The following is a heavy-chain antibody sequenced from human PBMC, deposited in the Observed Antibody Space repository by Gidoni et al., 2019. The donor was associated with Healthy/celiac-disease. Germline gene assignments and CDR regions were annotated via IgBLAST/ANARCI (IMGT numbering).Heavy chain of an antibody. CDR3: ARGRYGAHGAFDI. CDR2: ISSSSSYI. J-gene: IGHJ3*02. Sequence: EVQLVESGGGLVKPGGSLRLSCAASGFTFSSYRMNWVRQAPGKGLEWVSSISSSSSYIYYADSVKGRFTISRDNAKNSRYLQMNSLRAEDTAVYYCARGRYGAHGAFDIWGQGTMVTVSS. CDR1: GFTFSSYR. V-gene: IGHV3-21*01. D-gene: IGHD4-17*01.